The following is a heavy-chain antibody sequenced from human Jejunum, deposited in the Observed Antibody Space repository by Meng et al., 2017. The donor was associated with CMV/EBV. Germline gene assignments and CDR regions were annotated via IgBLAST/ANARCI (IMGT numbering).Heavy chain of an antibody. V-gene: IGHV3-72*01. CDR3: TRTPYCIQTACYSDYLEY. J-gene: IGHJ4*02. CDR1: DHY. Sequence: DHYMDWVRQAPGKGLEWVGRSRNRVNSYSTEYAASVKGRFTISRDESSNSLFLQMNSLKSEDTAVYYCTRTPYCIQTACYSDYLEYWGQGTLVTVSS. D-gene: IGHD2-15*01. CDR2: SRNRVNSYST.